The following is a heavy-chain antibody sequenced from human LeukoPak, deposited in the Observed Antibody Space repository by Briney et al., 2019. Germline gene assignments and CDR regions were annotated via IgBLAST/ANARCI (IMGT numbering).Heavy chain of an antibody. CDR2: IYPGDPDT. J-gene: IGHJ6*03. CDR1: GYTFTSQW. Sequence: GESLKISCKGFGYTFTSQWIVWVRQMPGKGLEWMGMIYPGDPDTRYSPSFQGQVTVSADKSISTAYLQWSSLKASDTAMYYCARRAGTGGPMDAWGKGTTVTVSS. V-gene: IGHV5-51*01. CDR3: ARRAGTGGPMDA. D-gene: IGHD2-8*02.